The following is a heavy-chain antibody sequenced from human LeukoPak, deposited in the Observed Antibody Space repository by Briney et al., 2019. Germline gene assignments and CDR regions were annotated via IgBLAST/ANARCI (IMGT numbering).Heavy chain of an antibody. J-gene: IGHJ4*02. V-gene: IGHV1-46*01. D-gene: IGHD3-10*01. CDR2: INPSGGST. Sequence: ASVKVPCKASGYTFTSYYMHWVRQAPGQGLEWMGIINPSGGSTSYAQKFQGRVTMTRDMSTSTVYMELSSLRSEDTAVYYCARGGTGYYGSGGYFSSDYWGQGTLVTVSS. CDR3: ARGGTGYYGSGGYFSSDY. CDR1: GYTFTSYY.